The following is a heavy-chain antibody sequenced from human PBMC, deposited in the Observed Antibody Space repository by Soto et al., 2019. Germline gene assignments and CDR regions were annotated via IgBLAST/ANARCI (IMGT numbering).Heavy chain of an antibody. CDR3: ARVTTSRGYYFDY. D-gene: IGHD3-10*01. J-gene: IGHJ4*02. Sequence: QVQLVQSGAEVKKPGASVKVSCKASGYTFTSYAMHWVRQAPGQRLEWMGWINAGNGNTKYSQKFQGRVTITRDTSASTAYIELSSLRSEDTAVYYCARVTTSRGYYFDYWGQGTLVTVSS. CDR1: GYTFTSYA. V-gene: IGHV1-3*01. CDR2: INAGNGNT.